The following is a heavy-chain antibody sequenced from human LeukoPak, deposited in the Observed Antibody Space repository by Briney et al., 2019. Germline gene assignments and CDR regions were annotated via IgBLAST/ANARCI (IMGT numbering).Heavy chain of an antibody. CDR1: GSTFSTFA. CDR3: AKSPRSAADNWFDP. J-gene: IGHJ5*02. V-gene: IGHV3-23*01. D-gene: IGHD6-13*01. Sequence: PGGSLRLSCAASGSTFSTFAMSWVRQAPGKGLEWVSTTSISSTATYYADSVKGRFTISRDNSKNTLFLQMSSLRVEDTAVYYCAKSPRSAADNWFDPWGQGTLVTVSS. CDR2: TSISSTAT.